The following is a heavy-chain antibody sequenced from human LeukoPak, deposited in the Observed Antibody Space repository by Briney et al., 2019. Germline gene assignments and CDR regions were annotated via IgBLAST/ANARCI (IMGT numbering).Heavy chain of an antibody. Sequence: GGSLRLSCAAFGFTVSSNYTSWVRQAPGKGLEWVSVIFGGGGTYYGDSVRGRFTISRDNSKNTLYLQMNSLRAEDTAVYYCALGSTTGTFDAFDIWGQGTMVTVSS. J-gene: IGHJ3*02. V-gene: IGHV3-53*01. CDR2: IFGGGGT. CDR3: ALGSTTGTFDAFDI. D-gene: IGHD1-1*01. CDR1: GFTVSSNY.